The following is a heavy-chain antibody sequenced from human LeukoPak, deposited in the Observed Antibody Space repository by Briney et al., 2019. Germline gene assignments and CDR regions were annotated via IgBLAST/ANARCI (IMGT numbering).Heavy chain of an antibody. V-gene: IGHV4-39*07. CDR2: IYYSGST. Sequence: SETLSPTCTVSGGSISSSSYYWGWIRQPPGKGLEWIGSIYYSGSTYYNPSLKSRVTISVDTSKNQFSLKLSSVTAADTAVHYCARVATVVTYYFDYWGQGTLVTVSS. D-gene: IGHD4-23*01. CDR1: GGSISSSSYY. CDR3: ARVATVVTYYFDY. J-gene: IGHJ4*02.